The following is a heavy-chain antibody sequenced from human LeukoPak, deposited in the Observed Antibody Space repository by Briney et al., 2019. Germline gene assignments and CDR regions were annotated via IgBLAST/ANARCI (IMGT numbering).Heavy chain of an antibody. CDR3: ARVYYYYDSSGILTLYFDY. Sequence: GGSLRLSCAASGFTFRDCAMTWVRQAPGKGLEWVSSIGSDDNKHYSESVKGRFAISRDNSKNTLFLQMSSLRAEDTAVYYCARVYYYYDSSGILTLYFDYWGQGTLVTVSS. V-gene: IGHV3-23*01. J-gene: IGHJ4*02. CDR1: GFTFRDCA. CDR2: IGSDDNK. D-gene: IGHD3-22*01.